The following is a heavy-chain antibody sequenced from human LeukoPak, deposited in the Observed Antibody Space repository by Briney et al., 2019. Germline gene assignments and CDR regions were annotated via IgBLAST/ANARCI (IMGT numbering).Heavy chain of an antibody. CDR3: AGEVDWFDP. V-gene: IGHV4-59*01. CDR1: GGSLSSYY. J-gene: IGHJ5*02. CDR2: IYYSGST. D-gene: IGHD2-15*01. Sequence: SETQSLTRTVSGGSLSSYYWSWIRQPPGKGLEWIGYIYYSGSTNYNPSLKSRVTISVDTSKNQFSLKLSSVTAADTAVYYCAGEVDWFDPWGQGTLVTVSS.